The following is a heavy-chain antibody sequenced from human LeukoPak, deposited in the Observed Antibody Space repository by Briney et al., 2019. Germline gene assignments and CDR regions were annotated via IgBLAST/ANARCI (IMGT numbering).Heavy chain of an antibody. CDR3: ARDSQYCSGGSCYSDFDY. V-gene: IGHV3-21*01. D-gene: IGHD2-15*01. CDR2: ISSSSSYI. Sequence: GGSLRLSCAASEFSVGSNYMTWVRQAPGKGLEWVSSISSSSSYIYYADSVKGRFTISRDNAKNSLYLQMNSLRAEDTAVYYCARDSQYCSGGSCYSDFDYWGQGTLVTVSS. J-gene: IGHJ4*02. CDR1: EFSVGSNY.